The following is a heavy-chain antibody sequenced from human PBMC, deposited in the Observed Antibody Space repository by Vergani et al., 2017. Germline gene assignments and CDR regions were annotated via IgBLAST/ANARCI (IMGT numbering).Heavy chain of an antibody. CDR3: VNDNYYDADGHFDL. D-gene: IGHD3-3*01. Sequence: EVQLLESGGGLVQPGGSLRLSCTASGFTFQAFAFHWVRQISGRGLEWVSGIDRNYGVKNVKSFEGRFSISRDNAKKAVFLQMNNLRHEDTALYFCVNDNYYDADGHFDLWGRGTLVTVSS. CDR1: GFTFQAFA. J-gene: IGHJ2*01. V-gene: IGHV3-9*01. CDR2: IDRNYGVK.